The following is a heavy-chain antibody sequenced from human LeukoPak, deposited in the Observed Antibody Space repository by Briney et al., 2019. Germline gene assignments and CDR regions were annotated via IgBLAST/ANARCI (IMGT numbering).Heavy chain of an antibody. V-gene: IGHV3-30*02. CDR1: GFTFSSYG. D-gene: IGHD3-16*02. J-gene: IGHJ4*02. Sequence: GGSLRLSCAASGFTFSSYGMHWVRQAPGKGLEWVAFIRYDGSNKYYADSVKGRFTISRDNSKNTLYLQMNSLRAEDTAVYYCARDGRMITFGGVIIRSNYFDYWGQGTLVTVPS. CDR3: ARDGRMITFGGVIIRSNYFDY. CDR2: IRYDGSNK.